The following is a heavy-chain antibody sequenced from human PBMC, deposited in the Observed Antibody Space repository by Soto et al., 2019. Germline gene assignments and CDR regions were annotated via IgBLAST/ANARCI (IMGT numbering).Heavy chain of an antibody. Sequence: QLQLQESGPGLVKPSETLSLTCTVSGGSISSSSYYWGWIRQPPGKGLEWIGSIYYSVSTYYNPSLKSRVTISVDTSKNQFSLKLSSVTAADTAVYYWARYGGNSALDYWGQGTLVTVSS. CDR3: ARYGGNSALDY. CDR1: GGSISSSSYY. J-gene: IGHJ4*02. D-gene: IGHD4-17*01. CDR2: IYYSVST. V-gene: IGHV4-39*01.